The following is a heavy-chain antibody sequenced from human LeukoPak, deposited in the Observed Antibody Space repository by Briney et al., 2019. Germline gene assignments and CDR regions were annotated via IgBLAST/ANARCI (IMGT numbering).Heavy chain of an antibody. V-gene: IGHV3-23*01. J-gene: IGHJ3*02. D-gene: IGHD2-21*01. Sequence: PGGSLRLSCAASGFTFSSYAMSWVRQAPGKGLEWVSAISGSGGSTYYADSVKGRFTISRDNSKNTLYLQMNSLRAEDTAVHYCAKDIVVVIAPGDAFDIWGQGTMVTVSS. CDR2: ISGSGGST. CDR1: GFTFSSYA. CDR3: AKDIVVVIAPGDAFDI.